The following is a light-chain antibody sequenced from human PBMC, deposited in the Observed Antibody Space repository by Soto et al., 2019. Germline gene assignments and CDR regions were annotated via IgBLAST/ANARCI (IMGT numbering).Light chain of an antibody. CDR1: QSVSSTF. V-gene: IGKV3-20*01. CDR3: QQYGSSLFS. CDR2: AAY. J-gene: IGKJ3*01. Sequence: EIVLTQSPGTLCLSPGQSATLSCSASQSVSSTFLAWYQQKPGQAPRLLIYAAYSRATGITDRFSGSGSGTDFTLTISRLEPEDFAVYYCQQYGSSLFSFGHGTQVEIK.